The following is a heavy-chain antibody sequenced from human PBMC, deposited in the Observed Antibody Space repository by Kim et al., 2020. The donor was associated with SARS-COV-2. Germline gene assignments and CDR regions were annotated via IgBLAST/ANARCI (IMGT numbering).Heavy chain of an antibody. CDR2: FTESGAT. J-gene: IGHJ6*02. Sequence: GGSLRLSCAASGFTFSSSAMSWVRQAPGKGLEWVSAFTESGATYYADSVKGQFTISRDNSKNTLYLQMNSLRAEDTAVYYCAKAETNYAYGMDVWGQGTTVTVSS. V-gene: IGHV3-23*01. D-gene: IGHD1-7*01. CDR3: AKAETNYAYGMDV. CDR1: GFTFSSSA.